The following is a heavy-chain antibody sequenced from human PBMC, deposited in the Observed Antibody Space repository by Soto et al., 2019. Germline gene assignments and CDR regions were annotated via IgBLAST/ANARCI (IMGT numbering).Heavy chain of an antibody. CDR1: GFTLSGYS. Sequence: GGSLRLSCAVSGFTLSGYSMNWVRQAPGKGPEWVSYITSSSSTLYYADSVKGRFTISRDNAKNSLYLQMNSLRDEDTAVYYCARAFSGSTFGYFYWGQGTLVTVSS. CDR3: ARAFSGSTFGYFY. CDR2: ITSSSSTL. D-gene: IGHD5-18*01. V-gene: IGHV3-48*02. J-gene: IGHJ4*02.